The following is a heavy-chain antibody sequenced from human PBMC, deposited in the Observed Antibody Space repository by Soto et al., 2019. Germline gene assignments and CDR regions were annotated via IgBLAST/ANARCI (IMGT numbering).Heavy chain of an antibody. CDR3: AREIVVVVAATRGYAFDI. V-gene: IGHV3-11*01. J-gene: IGHJ3*02. CDR1: GFTFSDYH. Sequence: GGSLRLSCAASGFTFSDYHMSWIRQAPGKGLEWVSYISSSGSTIYYADSVKGRFTISRDNAKNSLYLQMNSLRAEDTAVYYCAREIVVVVAATRGYAFDIWGQGTMVTVSS. D-gene: IGHD2-15*01. CDR2: ISSSGSTI.